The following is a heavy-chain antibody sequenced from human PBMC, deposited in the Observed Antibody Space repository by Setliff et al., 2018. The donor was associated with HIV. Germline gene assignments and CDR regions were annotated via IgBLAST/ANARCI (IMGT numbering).Heavy chain of an antibody. J-gene: IGHJ4*02. CDR2: ICGSDGAT. D-gene: IGHD2-2*02. CDR1: GIIFTKCG. V-gene: IGHV3-23*01. CDR3: AQDPRPDYTGQYFFFAY. Sequence: SLKISCAASGIIFTKCGLSWVRQAPGKGLEWISGICGSDGATYYADSVKGRFTISRDSSKSTLYLQMNGLRAEDTAVYYCAQDPRPDYTGQYFFFAYWGQGALVTVSS.